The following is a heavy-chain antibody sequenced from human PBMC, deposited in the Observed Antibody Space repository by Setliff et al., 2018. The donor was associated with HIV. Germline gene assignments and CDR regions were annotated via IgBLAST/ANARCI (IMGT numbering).Heavy chain of an antibody. D-gene: IGHD3-3*01. Sequence: PGGSLRLSCAPSGFTFTHAWMTWVRQAPGEGLEWLGLIKTKADGGATDYAPPVKGRFTILRDDSKKTLYLQMNSLKTEDTAVYYCAKDVLGVVIIGGMDVWGQGTTVTVSS. CDR2: IKTKADGGAT. CDR3: AKDVLGVVIIGGMDV. CDR1: GFTFTHAW. J-gene: IGHJ6*02. V-gene: IGHV3-15*01.